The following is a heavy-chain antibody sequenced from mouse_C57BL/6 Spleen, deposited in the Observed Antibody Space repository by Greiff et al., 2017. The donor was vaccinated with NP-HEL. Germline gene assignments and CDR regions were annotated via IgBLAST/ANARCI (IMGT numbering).Heavy chain of an antibody. D-gene: IGHD1-1*01. V-gene: IGHV1-18*01. CDR3: ARSPLSYYGRSPFAY. CDR1: GYTFTDYN. CDR2: INPNTGGT. Sequence: EVQLQQSGPELVKPGASVKIPCKASGYTFTDYNMDWVKQSHGKSLEWIGDINPNTGGTIYNQKFKGKATLTVDKSSSTAYMELRSLTSEDTAVYYCARSPLSYYGRSPFAYWGQGTLVTVAA. J-gene: IGHJ3*01.